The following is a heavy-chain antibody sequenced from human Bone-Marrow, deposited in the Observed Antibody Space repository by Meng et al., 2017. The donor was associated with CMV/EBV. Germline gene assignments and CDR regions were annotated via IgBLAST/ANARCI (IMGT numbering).Heavy chain of an antibody. V-gene: IGHV1-2*02. CDR3: ARGWRDGYNYALFGD. Sequence: ASVKVSCKASGYTFTGYYIHWVRQAPGQGLEWMGWINPNSGGTNYAQKFQGRVTMTRDTSISTAYMELSRLRSDDTAVYYCARGWRDGYNYALFGDWGQGTLVTVSS. CDR1: GYTFTGYY. J-gene: IGHJ4*02. D-gene: IGHD5-24*01. CDR2: INPNSGGT.